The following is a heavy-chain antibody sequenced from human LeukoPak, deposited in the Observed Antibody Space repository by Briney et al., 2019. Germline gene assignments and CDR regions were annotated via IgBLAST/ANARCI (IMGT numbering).Heavy chain of an antibody. CDR2: ISPGDSDP. V-gene: IGHV5-51*01. D-gene: IGHD3-10*01. CDR1: GYSFTTYW. J-gene: IGHJ4*02. Sequence: GESLKISCKGSGYSFTTYWIGWVRQMPGKGLEWMGIISPGDSDPRYSTSFQGPVTISADKSISTAYLEWSSLKASDTAMYYCATYGSGNVGFDYWGRGTLVTVSS. CDR3: ATYGSGNVGFDY.